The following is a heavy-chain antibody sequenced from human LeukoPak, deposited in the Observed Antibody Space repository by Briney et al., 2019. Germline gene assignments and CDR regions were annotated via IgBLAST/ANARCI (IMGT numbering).Heavy chain of an antibody. J-gene: IGHJ5*02. CDR3: ARSYGELPNWFDP. CDR2: VIPIFGTA. D-gene: IGHD3-10*01. CDR1: GGTFSSYA. V-gene: IGHV1-69*13. Sequence: SVKVSCKASGGTFSSYAISWVRQAPGQGLEWMGGVIPIFGTANYAQKFQGRVTITADESTSTAYMELSSLRSEDTAVYYCARSYGELPNWFDPWGQGTLVTVSS.